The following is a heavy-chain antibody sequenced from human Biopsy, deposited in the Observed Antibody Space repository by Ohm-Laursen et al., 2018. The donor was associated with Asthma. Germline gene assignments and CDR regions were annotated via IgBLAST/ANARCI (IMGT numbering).Heavy chain of an antibody. V-gene: IGHV3-53*01. CDR2: IYSGGTS. CDR3: AKRGNYFDY. J-gene: IGHJ4*02. D-gene: IGHD1-26*01. Sequence: SLRLSCAASGFTVSRDHMFWVRQAPGKGLEWVSVIYSGGTSHTADSVKGRFTISRDKSKNTLYMQMNSLRAEDTAVYYCAKRGNYFDYWGQGTLVTVSS. CDR1: GFTVSRDH.